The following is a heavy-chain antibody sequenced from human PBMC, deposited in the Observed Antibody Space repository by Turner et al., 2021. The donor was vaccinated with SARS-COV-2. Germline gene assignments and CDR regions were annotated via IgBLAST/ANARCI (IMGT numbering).Heavy chain of an antibody. D-gene: IGHD2-2*01. Sequence: QVQLVQSGADVKKPGASVKVSCKASGYTFTSYDINWVRQATGQGLEWMGWMNPDSGNTAYAQKCQGRVTITRNTSISTAYMELSSLRSEDTAVYYCARGGYCSSTSCSPYWYFDLWGRGTLVTVSS. CDR1: GYTFTSYD. CDR2: MNPDSGNT. J-gene: IGHJ2*01. V-gene: IGHV1-8*03. CDR3: ARGGYCSSTSCSPYWYFDL.